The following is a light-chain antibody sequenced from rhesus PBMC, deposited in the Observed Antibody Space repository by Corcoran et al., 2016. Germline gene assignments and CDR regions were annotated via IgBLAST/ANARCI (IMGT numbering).Light chain of an antibody. V-gene: IGKV1-21*01. J-gene: IGKJ1*01. Sequence: DIQMTQSPSSLSASVGDRVTITCRASQGISIWLAWYQQKPGKAPKVLIYKASRSKSGVPSRFSGSGSVTYFPLTISSLQPEDFATYYCQQYNSAPTFGQGTKVEIK. CDR1: QGISIW. CDR2: KAS. CDR3: QQYNSAPT.